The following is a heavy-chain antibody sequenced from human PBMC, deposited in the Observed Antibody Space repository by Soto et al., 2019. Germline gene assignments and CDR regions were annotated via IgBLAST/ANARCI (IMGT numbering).Heavy chain of an antibody. J-gene: IGHJ6*02. CDR2: IIPIFGTA. D-gene: IGHD4-17*01. CDR3: ARDDYHRTYGMDV. CDR1: GGTSSSYA. Sequence: SVKVSCKASGGTSSSYAISWVRQAPGQGLEWMGGIIPIFGTANYAQKFQGRVTITADESTSTAYMELSSLRSEDTAVYYCARDDYHRTYGMDVWGQGTTVTVSS. V-gene: IGHV1-69*13.